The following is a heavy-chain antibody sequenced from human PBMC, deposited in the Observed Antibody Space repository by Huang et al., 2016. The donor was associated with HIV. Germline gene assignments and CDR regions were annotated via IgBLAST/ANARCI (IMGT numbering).Heavy chain of an antibody. Sequence: QVQLVQSGAEVKKPGASVKVSCKASGYAFTSYSMPWVRQAPGQGIEWMGIINPSDGSTSYAQKFQGRVTTTRDTSTNTVFMELSSLRSEDTAVYYCARDRDFYDSSGYWGFNYFDYWGQGTLVTVSS. CDR2: INPSDGST. V-gene: IGHV1-46*01. D-gene: IGHD3-22*01. J-gene: IGHJ4*02. CDR3: ARDRDFYDSSGYWGFNYFDY. CDR1: GYAFTSYS.